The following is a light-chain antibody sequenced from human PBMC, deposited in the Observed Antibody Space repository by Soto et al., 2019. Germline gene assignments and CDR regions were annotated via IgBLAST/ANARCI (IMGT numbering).Light chain of an antibody. V-gene: IGKV1-27*01. Sequence: DIQMTQSPSSLSASVGDRVTITCRASQGISNYLAWYLQKPGKVPKLLIYAASTLQSGVPSRFSGSGSGTDFTLTISSLQPEDVATYYCQKYNSAPMLTFGGGTKVEIK. J-gene: IGKJ4*01. CDR3: QKYNSAPMLT. CDR1: QGISNY. CDR2: AAS.